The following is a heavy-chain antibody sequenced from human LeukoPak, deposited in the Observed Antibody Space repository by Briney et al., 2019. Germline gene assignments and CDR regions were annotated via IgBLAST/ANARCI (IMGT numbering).Heavy chain of an antibody. V-gene: IGHV4-38-2*02. CDR3: ARELRWQQFSSGQNWFDP. Sequence: SETLSLTCTVSGYSISSGYYWGWIRQPPGQGLEWIGSLYHTGSTYYNPSLKSRVTISVDTSKNQFSLKLSSVTAADTAVYYCARELRWQQFSSGQNWFDPWGQGTLVTVSS. J-gene: IGHJ5*02. D-gene: IGHD5-24*01. CDR2: LYHTGST. CDR1: GYSISSGYY.